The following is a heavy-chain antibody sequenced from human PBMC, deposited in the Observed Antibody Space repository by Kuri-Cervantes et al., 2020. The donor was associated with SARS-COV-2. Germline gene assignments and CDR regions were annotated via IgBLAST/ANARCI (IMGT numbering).Heavy chain of an antibody. CDR1: GGSFSGYY. CDR3: ASIVVVPAASGYYYYYGMDV. CDR2: INHSGRT. J-gene: IGHJ6*02. Sequence: SQTLSLTCAVYGGSFSGYYWSWIRQPPGKGLEWIGEINHSGRTNHNPSLKSRVTISVDTSKNQFSLKLSSVTAADTAVYYCASIVVVPAASGYYYYYGMDVWGQGTTVTVSS. D-gene: IGHD2-2*01. V-gene: IGHV4-34*01.